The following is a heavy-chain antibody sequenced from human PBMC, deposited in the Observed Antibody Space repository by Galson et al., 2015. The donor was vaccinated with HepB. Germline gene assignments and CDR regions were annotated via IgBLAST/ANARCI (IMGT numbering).Heavy chain of an antibody. J-gene: IGHJ4*02. Sequence: SLRLSCAASGFTFSSYAMSWVRQAPGKGLEWVSAISGNGGSTYYADSVKGRFTISRDNSKNTLYLQMNSLRAEDTAVYYCAKGVAVAGTGGAFDYWGQGTLVTVSS. CDR1: GFTFSSYA. CDR3: AKGVAVAGTGGAFDY. CDR2: ISGNGGST. V-gene: IGHV3-23*01. D-gene: IGHD6-19*01.